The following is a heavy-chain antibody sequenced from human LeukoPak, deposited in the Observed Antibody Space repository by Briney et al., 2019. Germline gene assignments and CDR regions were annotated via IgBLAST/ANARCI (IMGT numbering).Heavy chain of an antibody. J-gene: IGHJ3*02. CDR1: GGSISSSSYY. Sequence: PSETLSLTCTVSGGSISSSSYYWGWIRQPPGKGLEWIGSIYYSGSTYYNPSLKSRVTISVDTSKNQFSLKLNSVTAADTAVYYCATPYSGGYHGLDIWGQGTMVTVSS. CDR2: IYYSGST. V-gene: IGHV4-39*01. D-gene: IGHD1-26*01. CDR3: ATPYSGGYHGLDI.